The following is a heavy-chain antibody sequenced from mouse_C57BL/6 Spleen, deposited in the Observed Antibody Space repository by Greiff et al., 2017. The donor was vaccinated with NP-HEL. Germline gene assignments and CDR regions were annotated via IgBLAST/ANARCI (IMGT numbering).Heavy chain of an antibody. CDR1: GYTFTSYW. J-gene: IGHJ2*01. CDR3: ARWGAAQASSDY. D-gene: IGHD3-2*02. V-gene: IGHV1-61*01. Sequence: QVQLKQPGAELVRPGSSVKLSCKASGYTFTSYWMDWVKQRPGQGLEWIGNIYPSDSETHYNQKFKDKATLTVDKSSSTAYMQLSSLTSEDSAVYYCARWGAAQASSDYWGQGTTLTVSS. CDR2: IYPSDSET.